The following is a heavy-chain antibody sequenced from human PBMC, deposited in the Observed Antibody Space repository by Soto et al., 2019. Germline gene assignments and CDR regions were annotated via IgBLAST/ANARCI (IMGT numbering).Heavy chain of an antibody. D-gene: IGHD2-21*02. Sequence: SVKVSCKASGGTFSSYAISWVRQAPGQGLEWMGGIIPIFGTANYAQKFQGRVTITADESTSTAYMELSSLRSEDTAVYYCARVRDIVVVTAIHYYYGMDVWGQ. J-gene: IGHJ6*02. CDR1: GGTFSSYA. CDR2: IIPIFGTA. V-gene: IGHV1-69*13. CDR3: ARVRDIVVVTAIHYYYGMDV.